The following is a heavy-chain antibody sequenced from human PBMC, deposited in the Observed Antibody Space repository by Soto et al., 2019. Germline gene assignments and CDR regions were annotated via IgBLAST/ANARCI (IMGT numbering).Heavy chain of an antibody. Sequence: ASVKVSCKASGYTFTGYYMHWVRQAPGQGLEWMGWINPNSGGTNYAQKFQGWVTMTRDTSISTAYMELSRLRSDDTALYYCARRNPNWNDAFDIWGQGTMVTVSS. CDR1: GYTFTGYY. V-gene: IGHV1-2*04. CDR3: ARRNPNWNDAFDI. J-gene: IGHJ3*02. CDR2: INPNSGGT. D-gene: IGHD1-1*01.